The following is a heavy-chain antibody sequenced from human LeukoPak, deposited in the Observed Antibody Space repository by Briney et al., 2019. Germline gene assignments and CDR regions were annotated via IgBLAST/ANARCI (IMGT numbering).Heavy chain of an antibody. J-gene: IGHJ4*02. CDR2: INHSGST. V-gene: IGHV4-34*01. CDR1: GGSFSGYY. CDR3: ARQGSEIDY. Sequence: PSETLSLTCAVYGGSFSGYYWSGIRQPPGKGLEWIGEINHSGSTNYNPSLKSRVTISVDTSKNQFSLKLSSVTAADTAMYYCARQGSEIDYWGQGTLVTVSS.